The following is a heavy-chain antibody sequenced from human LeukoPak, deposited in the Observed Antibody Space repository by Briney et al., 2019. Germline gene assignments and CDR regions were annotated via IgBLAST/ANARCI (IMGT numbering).Heavy chain of an antibody. CDR1: GFTVSSNY. D-gene: IGHD3-22*01. J-gene: IGHJ3*02. CDR2: IYSGGST. V-gene: IGHV3-53*01. Sequence: PGGSLRLSCAASGFTVSSNYMSWVRQAPGKGLEWVSVIYSGGSTYYADSVKGRFTISRDNSKNTLYLQMNSLRAEDTAVYYCARSSITMLVVVPGLDAFDIWGQGTMVTVSS. CDR3: ARSSITMLVVVPGLDAFDI.